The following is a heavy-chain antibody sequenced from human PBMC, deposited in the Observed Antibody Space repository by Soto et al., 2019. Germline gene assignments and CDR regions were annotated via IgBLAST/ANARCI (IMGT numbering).Heavy chain of an antibody. V-gene: IGHV1-69*12. Sequence: QVQLLQSGAEVKKPGSSVRVSCEASGGSFRTYSISWVRQAPGQGLEWMGEIIPIFGTVNYAQKFQGRVTITADEPTTTVYMDLRSLRSEDTAVYYCAKGAVAGTPTSYYGMDVWGQGTTVTVSS. CDR2: IIPIFGTV. D-gene: IGHD6-19*01. CDR3: AKGAVAGTPTSYYGMDV. J-gene: IGHJ6*02. CDR1: GGSFRTYS.